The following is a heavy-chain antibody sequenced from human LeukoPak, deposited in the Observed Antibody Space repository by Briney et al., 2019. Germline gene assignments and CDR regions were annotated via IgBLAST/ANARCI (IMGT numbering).Heavy chain of an antibody. CDR1: GFIFSSYA. V-gene: IGHV3-30*04. J-gene: IGHJ4*02. CDR3: ARDHTGSYDSGSSWYFDY. Sequence: QPGGSLRLSCAASGFIFSSYAVHWVRQAPGKGPEWVAVISYDGSNKYYADSVEGRFTISRDNSKNTLYLQMNSLRAEDTAVYYCARDHTGSYDSGSSWYFDYWGRGTLVTVSS. CDR2: ISYDGSNK. D-gene: IGHD3-10*01.